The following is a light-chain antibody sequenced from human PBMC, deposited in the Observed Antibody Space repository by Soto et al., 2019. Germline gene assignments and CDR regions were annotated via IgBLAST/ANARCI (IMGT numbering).Light chain of an antibody. Sequence: QSVLTQPPSVSGTPGQRVIISCSGSTSNIGANPVNWYQQLPGTAPKLLIYGSDRRPSGVPDRFSGSKSATSASLAISGLQSADEADHYCASWDDSQSGFGLFGGGTKLTVL. CDR1: TSNIGANP. J-gene: IGLJ3*02. V-gene: IGLV1-44*01. CDR3: ASWDDSQSGFGL. CDR2: GSD.